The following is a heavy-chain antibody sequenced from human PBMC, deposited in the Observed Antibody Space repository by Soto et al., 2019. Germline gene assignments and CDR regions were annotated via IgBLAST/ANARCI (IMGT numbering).Heavy chain of an antibody. D-gene: IGHD3-3*01. CDR2: ISWNSGSI. Sequence: EVQLVESGGGLVQPGRSLRLSCAASGFTFDDYAMHWVRQAPGKGLEWVSGISWNSGSIGYADSVKGRFTISRDNAKNSLYLQMNSLRAEDTALYYCAKDFRDFWSGYHHLGYFQHWGQGTLVTVSS. V-gene: IGHV3-9*01. CDR1: GFTFDDYA. CDR3: AKDFRDFWSGYHHLGYFQH. J-gene: IGHJ1*01.